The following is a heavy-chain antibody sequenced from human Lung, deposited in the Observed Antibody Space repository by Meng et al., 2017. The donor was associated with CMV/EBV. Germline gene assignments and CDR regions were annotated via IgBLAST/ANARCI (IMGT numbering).Heavy chain of an antibody. Sequence: SXXVSCKASGGTFSSYAISWVRQAPGQGLEWMGGIIPILGIANYAQKFQGRVTITADKSTSTAYMELSSLRSEDTAVYYCARAIIRGVPAVDYYYGMAVWGQGTTVTVSS. CDR1: GGTFSSYA. D-gene: IGHD2-2*01. J-gene: IGHJ6*02. V-gene: IGHV1-69*10. CDR2: IIPILGIA. CDR3: ARAIIRGVPAVDYYYGMAV.